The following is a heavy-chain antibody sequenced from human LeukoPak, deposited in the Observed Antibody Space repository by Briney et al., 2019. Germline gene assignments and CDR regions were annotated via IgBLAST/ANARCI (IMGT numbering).Heavy chain of an antibody. Sequence: PSETLSLTCTVSGGSISSGGYYWGWIRQHPGKGLEWIGYIYYSGSTYYNPSLKSRVTISVDTSKNQFSLKLSSVTAADTAVYYCARRERGTIRGMDVWGQGTTVTVSS. CDR1: GGSISSGGYY. J-gene: IGHJ6*02. V-gene: IGHV4-31*03. D-gene: IGHD1-7*01. CDR2: IYYSGST. CDR3: ARRERGTIRGMDV.